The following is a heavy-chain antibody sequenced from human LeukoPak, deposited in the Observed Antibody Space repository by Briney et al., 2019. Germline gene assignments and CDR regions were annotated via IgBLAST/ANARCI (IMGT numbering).Heavy chain of an antibody. CDR2: FDPENGET. J-gene: IGHJ6*04. D-gene: IGHD1-26*01. CDR1: AYTLTVLS. CDR3: ATVGMGLPDYYGMDV. Sequence: EASVKVSCKVSAYTLTVLSMHWVRQAPGKGLERMGGFDPENGETIYAQKFQGRANMNEETSTETPYIELSSLRSEDTAVYYCATVGMGLPDYYGMDVWGKGTTVTVSS. V-gene: IGHV1-24*01.